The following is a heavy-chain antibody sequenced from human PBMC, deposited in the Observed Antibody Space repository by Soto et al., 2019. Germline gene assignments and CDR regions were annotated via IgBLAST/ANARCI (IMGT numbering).Heavy chain of an antibody. CDR3: ARRGTAMPSYGMDV. CDR2: IDPSDSYT. D-gene: IGHD5-18*01. J-gene: IGHJ6*02. Sequence: LKISCKGSGYSFTSYWISWVRQMPGKGLEWMGRIDPSDSYTNYSPSFQGHVTISADKSISTAYLQWSSLRASDTAMYYCARRGTAMPSYGMDVWGQGTTVTVSS. CDR1: GYSFTSYW. V-gene: IGHV5-10-1*01.